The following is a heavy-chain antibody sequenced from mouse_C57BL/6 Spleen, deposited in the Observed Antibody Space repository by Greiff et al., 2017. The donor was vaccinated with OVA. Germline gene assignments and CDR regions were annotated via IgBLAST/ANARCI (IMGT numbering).Heavy chain of an antibody. CDR1: GYAFSSSW. Sequence: VQLQESGPELVKPGASVKISCKASGYAFSSSWMNWVKQRPGKGLEWIGRIYPGDGDTNYNGKFKGQATLTADKSSSTAYMQLSSLTSEDSAVYCCARNGSSYLYYFDYWGQGTTLTVSS. V-gene: IGHV1-82*01. D-gene: IGHD1-1*01. CDR3: ARNGSSYLYYFDY. CDR2: IYPGDGDT. J-gene: IGHJ2*01.